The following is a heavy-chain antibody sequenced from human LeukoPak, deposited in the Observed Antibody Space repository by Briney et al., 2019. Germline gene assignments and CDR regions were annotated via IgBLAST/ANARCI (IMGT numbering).Heavy chain of an antibody. J-gene: IGHJ6*03. CDR1: GGSINSYY. D-gene: IGHD6-6*01. Sequence: SETLSLTCTVSGGSINSYYWSWIRQPPGKGLEWIGEINHSGSTNYNPSLKSRVTISVDTSKNQFSLKLSSVTAADTAVYYCARGGSIAARRPYYYYMDVWGKGTTVTVSS. CDR3: ARGGSIAARRPYYYYMDV. V-gene: IGHV4-34*01. CDR2: INHSGST.